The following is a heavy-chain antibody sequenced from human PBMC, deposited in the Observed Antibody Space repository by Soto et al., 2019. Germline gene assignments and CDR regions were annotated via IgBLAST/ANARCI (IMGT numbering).Heavy chain of an antibody. J-gene: IGHJ6*02. CDR1: GGTFSSYA. Sequence: ASVKVSCKAAGGTFSSYAISWVRQAPGQGLEWVGWMNPNSGNTGYAQKFQGRVTMTRNTSISTAYRELSSLRSEDTAGYYCATSLGKDIRTYYYYGMDVWGQGITVTVSS. D-gene: IGHD2-8*01. CDR3: ATSLGKDIRTYYYYGMDV. CDR2: MNPNSGNT. V-gene: IGHV1-8*02.